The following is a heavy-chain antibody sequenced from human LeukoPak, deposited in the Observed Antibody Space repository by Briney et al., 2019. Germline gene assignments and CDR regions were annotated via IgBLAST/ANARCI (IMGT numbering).Heavy chain of an antibody. CDR1: GGSISSSNW. Sequence: SETLSLTCTVSGGSISSSNWWSWVRQPPGKGLEWIGEIYHSGSTNYNPSLKSRVTISVDKSKNQFSLKLSSVTAADTAVYYCARRGDYVEYFDLWGRGTLATVSS. V-gene: IGHV4-4*02. CDR2: IYHSGST. J-gene: IGHJ2*01. D-gene: IGHD4-17*01. CDR3: ARRGDYVEYFDL.